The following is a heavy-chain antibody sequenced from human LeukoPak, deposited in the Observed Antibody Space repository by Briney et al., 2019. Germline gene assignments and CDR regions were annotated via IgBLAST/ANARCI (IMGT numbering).Heavy chain of an antibody. CDR1: GFTFSSYG. CDR2: ISYDGSNK. V-gene: IGHV3-30*18. D-gene: IGHD2-2*01. CDR3: AKDIRYCSSTSCCGSYYYYGMDV. Sequence: GGSLGLSCAASGFTFSSYGMHWVRQAPGKGLEWVAVISYDGSNKYYADSVKGRFTISRDNSKNTLYLQMNSLRAEDTAVYYCAKDIRYCSSTSCCGSYYYYGMDVWGQGTSVTVSS. J-gene: IGHJ6*02.